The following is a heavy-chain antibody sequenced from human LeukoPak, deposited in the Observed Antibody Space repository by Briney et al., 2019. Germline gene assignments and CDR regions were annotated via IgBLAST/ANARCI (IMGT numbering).Heavy chain of an antibody. J-gene: IGHJ6*02. CDR1: GGSISRSSYY. CDR3: ARGLRNYYDSTRRYYSYGMDV. V-gene: IGHV4-39*07. Sequence: SETLSLTCTVSGGSISRSSYYWGWIRQPPGKGLEWIGSIFYSGSTYYNPSLQSRVTISVDTSKNQFSLKLSSVTAADTAVYSCARGLRNYYDSTRRYYSYGMDVWGQGTTVTVSS. D-gene: IGHD3-22*01. CDR2: IFYSGST.